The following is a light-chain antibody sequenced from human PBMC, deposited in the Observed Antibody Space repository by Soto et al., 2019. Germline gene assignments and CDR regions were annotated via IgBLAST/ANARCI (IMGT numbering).Light chain of an antibody. CDR2: AAS. CDR3: QQYGSSGT. CDR1: QSVSSSY. Sequence: EIVLTQSPGTLSLSPGERATLSCRASQSVSSSYLAWYQQKPGQAPRLLIYAASSRATGSPDRFSGSGSGTDFTLTISRLEPEDFAVYYCQQYGSSGTFGQGTKVDIK. V-gene: IGKV3-20*01. J-gene: IGKJ1*01.